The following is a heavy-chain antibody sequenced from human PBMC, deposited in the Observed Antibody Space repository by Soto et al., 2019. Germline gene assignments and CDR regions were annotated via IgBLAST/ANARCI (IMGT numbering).Heavy chain of an antibody. Sequence: GGSLRLSCAASGFTVSTNYMSWVRQAPGKGLEWVSVIYSGGGRYYADSVKGRFTISRDNSKNTLYLQMNSLRVEDTAVYYCARDSSSGWYHDYWGQGTLVTVSS. V-gene: IGHV3-53*01. D-gene: IGHD6-19*01. CDR3: ARDSSSGWYHDY. CDR2: IYSGGGR. J-gene: IGHJ4*02. CDR1: GFTVSTNY.